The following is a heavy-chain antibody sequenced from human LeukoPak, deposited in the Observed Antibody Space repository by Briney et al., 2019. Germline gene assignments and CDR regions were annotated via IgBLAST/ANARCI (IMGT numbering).Heavy chain of an antibody. CDR1: GGSISGSY. D-gene: IGHD5-24*01. J-gene: IGHJ4*02. CDR2: IYDSESN. V-gene: IGHV4-59*08. Sequence: SETLSLTCTVSGGSISGSYWSWIRQPPGQGLESIGYIYDSESNNKNPSLRSRVTLSVDTSKNQFSLKLTSVTAADTAVYFCARQPHYGYNSRLEYWGQGILVTVSS. CDR3: ARQPHYGYNSRLEY.